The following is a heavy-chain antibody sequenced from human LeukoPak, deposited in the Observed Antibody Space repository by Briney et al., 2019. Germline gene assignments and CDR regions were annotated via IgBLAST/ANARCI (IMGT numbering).Heavy chain of an antibody. Sequence: PGGSLRLSCAASGFTFSSYGMHWVRQAPGKGLEWVAVISYDGSNKYYADSVKGRFTISRDNSKNTLYLQMNSLRAEDTAVYYCAKDPQAAAVAGPDYRGQGTLVTVSS. CDR2: ISYDGSNK. CDR3: AKDPQAAAVAGPDY. CDR1: GFTFSSYG. V-gene: IGHV3-30*18. D-gene: IGHD6-19*01. J-gene: IGHJ4*02.